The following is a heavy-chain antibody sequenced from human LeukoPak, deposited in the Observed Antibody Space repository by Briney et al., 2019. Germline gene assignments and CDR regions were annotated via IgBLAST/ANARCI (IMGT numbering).Heavy chain of an antibody. CDR3: ARAPTTVTTGRVDY. V-gene: IGHV3-21*05. CDR2: ISSSSSYT. CDR1: GFTFSSSW. Sequence: AGGSLRLSCAASGFTFSSSWMHWVRQAPGKGLEWVSYISSSSSYTNYADSVKGRFTISRDNAKNSLYLQMNSLRAEDTAVYYCARAPTTVTTGRVDYWGQGTLVTVSS. D-gene: IGHD4-17*01. J-gene: IGHJ4*02.